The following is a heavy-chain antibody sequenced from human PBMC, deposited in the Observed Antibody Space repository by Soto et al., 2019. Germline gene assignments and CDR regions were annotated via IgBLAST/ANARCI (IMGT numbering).Heavy chain of an antibody. V-gene: IGHV3-23*01. CDR3: AKDAISGDGIWLMDS. CDR2: LLRSGSSA. D-gene: IGHD4-17*01. Sequence: CAASGFTFRNYAMTWARQAPGKGLEWVSSLLRSGSSAYYADSVRGRFTISSDTSANSLYLQMDNLRAEDTAIYYCAKDAISGDGIWLMDSWGQGTVVTVSS. J-gene: IGHJ5*02. CDR1: GFTFRNYA.